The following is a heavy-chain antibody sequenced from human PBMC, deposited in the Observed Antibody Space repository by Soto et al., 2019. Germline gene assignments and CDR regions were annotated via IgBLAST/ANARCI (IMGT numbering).Heavy chain of an antibody. CDR1: GGSISSGGYY. Sequence: SETLSLTCTVSGGSISSGGYYWSWIRQHPGKGLEWIGYIYYSGSTYYNPSLKSRVTISVDTSKNQFSLKLSSVTAADTAVYYCAREDWNQGIDYWGQGTLVTVSS. V-gene: IGHV4-31*03. CDR3: AREDWNQGIDY. D-gene: IGHD1-1*01. J-gene: IGHJ4*02. CDR2: IYYSGST.